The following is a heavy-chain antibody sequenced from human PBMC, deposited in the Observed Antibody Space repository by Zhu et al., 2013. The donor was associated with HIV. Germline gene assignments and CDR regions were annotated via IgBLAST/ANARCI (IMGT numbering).Heavy chain of an antibody. CDR2: IIPIFGTA. V-gene: IGHV1-69*01. CDR1: GGTFSSYA. Sequence: VQLVQSGAEVKKPGSSVKVSCKASGGTFSSYAISWVRQAPGQGLEWMGGIIPIFGTANYAQKFQGRVTITADESTSTAYMELSSLRSEDTAVYYCARGKGVSSWRHGDYGMGRLGPRDHGHRLL. J-gene: IGHJ6*02. CDR3: ARGKGVSSWRHGDYGMGR. D-gene: IGHD6-13*01.